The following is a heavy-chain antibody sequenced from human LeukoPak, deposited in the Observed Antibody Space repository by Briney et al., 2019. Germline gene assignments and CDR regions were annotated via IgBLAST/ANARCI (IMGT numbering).Heavy chain of an antibody. CDR3: ARGTKPPY. Sequence: SETLSLTCAVYGGSFSGYYWSWIRQPPGKGLEWIGEINHSGSTYYNPSLKSRVTISVDTSKNQFSLKLSSVTAADTAVYYCARGTKPPYWGQGTLVTVSS. D-gene: IGHD2-8*01. V-gene: IGHV4-34*01. CDR1: GGSFSGYY. J-gene: IGHJ4*02. CDR2: INHSGST.